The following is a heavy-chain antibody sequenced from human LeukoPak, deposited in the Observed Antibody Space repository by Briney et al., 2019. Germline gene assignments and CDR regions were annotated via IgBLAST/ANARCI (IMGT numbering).Heavy chain of an antibody. CDR1: GGSFSGYY. CDR2: INHSGST. V-gene: IGHV4-34*01. CDR3: ARDRGYSSSWYYFDY. D-gene: IGHD6-13*01. J-gene: IGHJ4*02. Sequence: PSETLSLTCAVYGGSFSGYYWSWIRQPPGKGLEWIGEINHSGSTNYNPSLKSRVTISVDTSKNQFSLKLSSVTAADTAVYYCARDRGYSSSWYYFDYWGQGTLVTVSS.